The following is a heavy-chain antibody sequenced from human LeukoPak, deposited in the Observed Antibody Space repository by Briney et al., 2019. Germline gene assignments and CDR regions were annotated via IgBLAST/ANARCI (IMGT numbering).Heavy chain of an antibody. D-gene: IGHD2-15*01. Sequence: PGGSLRLSCAVSGFTFSSHSVNWVRQAPGKGLEWVLSITTSNYIYYAESVKGRFTISRDNAKNSLYLQMNSLRVEDTAVYYCVREQARGGSFDYWGQGTLVTVSS. V-gene: IGHV3-21*01. CDR2: ITTSNYI. CDR1: GFTFSSHS. CDR3: VREQARGGSFDY. J-gene: IGHJ4*02.